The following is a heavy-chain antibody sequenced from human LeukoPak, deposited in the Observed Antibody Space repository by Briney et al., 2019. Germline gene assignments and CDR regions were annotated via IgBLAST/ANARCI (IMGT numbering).Heavy chain of an antibody. CDR3: ARDRRKELQDYYYYMDV. V-gene: IGHV1-69*05. J-gene: IGHJ6*03. CDR2: IIPIFGTA. CDR1: GGTFSSYA. D-gene: IGHD1-7*01. Sequence: SVKVSCKASGGTFSSYAISWVRQAPGQGLEWMGGIIPIFGTANYAQKFQGRVTITTDESTGTAYMELSSLRSEDTAVYYCARDRRKELQDYYYYMDVWGKGTTVTVSS.